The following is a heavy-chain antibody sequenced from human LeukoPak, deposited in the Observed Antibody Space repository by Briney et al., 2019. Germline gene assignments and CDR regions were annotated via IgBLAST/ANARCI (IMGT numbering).Heavy chain of an antibody. CDR3: ATMTRRGQYYFDN. CDR2: IYDSGNT. D-gene: IGHD3-22*01. V-gene: IGHV4-4*08. Sequence: SETLSLTCTVSGVSITTYYWSWVRQPPGKGLEWFGFIYDSGNTNYNPSLKSRVTMSVDTSKCQFSLRLSSVTAADTAVYYCATMTRRGQYYFDNWGQGTLVTVSS. CDR1: GVSITTYY. J-gene: IGHJ4*02.